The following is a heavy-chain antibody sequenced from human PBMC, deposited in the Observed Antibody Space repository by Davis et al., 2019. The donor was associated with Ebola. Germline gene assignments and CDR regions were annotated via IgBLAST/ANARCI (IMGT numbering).Heavy chain of an antibody. J-gene: IGHJ6*04. D-gene: IGHD5-12*01. V-gene: IGHV6-1*01. Sequence: PSETLSLTCTISGDSVSSKSGSWHSISQPPSSDLEWLGRTYYTSKWYNDYAVSVKSRITISPDTAKNQFSLHLNSVTPEDTAVYYCARGWLRSGLDVWGKGAAVIVSS. CDR2: TYYTSKWYN. CDR3: ARGWLRSGLDV. CDR1: GDSVSSKSGS.